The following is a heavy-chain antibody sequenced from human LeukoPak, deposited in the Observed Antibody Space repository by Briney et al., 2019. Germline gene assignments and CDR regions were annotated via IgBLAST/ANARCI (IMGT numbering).Heavy chain of an antibody. V-gene: IGHV4-59*01. D-gene: IGHD2-2*01. CDR2: IYYSGST. Sequence: PSETLSLTCTVSGGSISSYYWSWIRQPPGKGLEWIGYIYYSGSTNYNPSLKSRVTISVDTSKNQFSLKLSSVTAAATAVYYCARVTRFFPFGLLPAANCYFDLWGGGTLVIVSS. CDR1: GGSISSYY. CDR3: ARVTRFFPFGLLPAANCYFDL. J-gene: IGHJ2*01.